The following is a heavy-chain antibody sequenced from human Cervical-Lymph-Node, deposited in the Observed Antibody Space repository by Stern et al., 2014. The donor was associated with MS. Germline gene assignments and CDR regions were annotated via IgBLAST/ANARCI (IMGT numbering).Heavy chain of an antibody. CDR1: GYTFSSYY. Sequence: QVQLVQSGAEVKKPGVSVKVSCKASGYTFSSYYMHWVRQAPGQGLEWMGIINPSGGSTRYAQKFQGRVTMTRDTSTSTVYMELSSQRSEDTAVYYCARSGSYSDAFDIWGQGTMVTVSS. CDR2: INPSGGST. V-gene: IGHV1-46*01. D-gene: IGHD1-26*01. J-gene: IGHJ3*02. CDR3: ARSGSYSDAFDI.